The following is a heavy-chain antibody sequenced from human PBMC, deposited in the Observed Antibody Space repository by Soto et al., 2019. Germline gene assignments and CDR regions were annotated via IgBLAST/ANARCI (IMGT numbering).Heavy chain of an antibody. CDR1: GYTLTELS. CDR3: ATLPHDSSSSGWFDH. CDR2: FDPEDGET. J-gene: IGHJ5*02. V-gene: IGHV1-24*01. D-gene: IGHD6-6*01. Sequence: ASVKVSCKVSGYTLTELSMHWVRQAPGKGLEWMGGFDPEDGETIYAQKFQGRVTMTEDTSTDTAYMELSSLRSEDTAVYYCATLPHDSSSSGWFDHWGQGTLVTVSS.